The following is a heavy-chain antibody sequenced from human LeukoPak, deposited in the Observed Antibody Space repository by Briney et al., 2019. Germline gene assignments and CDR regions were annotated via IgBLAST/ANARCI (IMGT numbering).Heavy chain of an antibody. V-gene: IGHV5-51*01. D-gene: IGHD1-26*01. CDR1: GYRFTSYW. CDR2: IYPGDSDT. J-gene: IGHJ3*02. Sequence: GESLKISCKGSGYRFTSYWIGWVRQMPGKGLEWMGIIYPGDSDTIYSPSFQGRVTISADKSTSTANLQWSSLKASDTAMYYCARSGGNYYSIWGQGTMVTASS. CDR3: ARSGGNYYSI.